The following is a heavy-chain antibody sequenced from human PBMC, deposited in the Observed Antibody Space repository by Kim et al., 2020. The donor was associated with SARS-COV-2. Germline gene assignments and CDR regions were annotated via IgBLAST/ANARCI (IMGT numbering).Heavy chain of an antibody. D-gene: IGHD3-9*01. CDR1: GGSISSSNW. V-gene: IGHV4-4*02. CDR3: ARGQDSNYDILTGYYTTNWFDP. Sequence: SETLSLTCAVSGGSISSSNWWSWVRQPPGKGLEWIGEIYHSGSTNYNPSLKSRVTISVDKSKNQFSLKLSSVTAADTAVYYCARGQDSNYDILTGYYTTNWFDPWGQGTLVTVSS. CDR2: IYHSGST. J-gene: IGHJ5*02.